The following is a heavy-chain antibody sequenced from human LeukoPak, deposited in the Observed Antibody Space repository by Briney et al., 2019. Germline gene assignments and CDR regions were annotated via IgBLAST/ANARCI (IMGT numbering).Heavy chain of an antibody. J-gene: IGHJ4*02. V-gene: IGHV3-30-3*01. Sequence: GGSLRLSCAASGFTFSSYAINWVRQAPGKGLEWVAVISYDGSNKYYADSVKGRFTISRDNSKNTLYLQMNSLRAEDTAVYYCAREGAAAGTFDYWGQGTLVTVSS. D-gene: IGHD6-13*01. CDR1: GFTFSSYA. CDR2: ISYDGSNK. CDR3: AREGAAAGTFDY.